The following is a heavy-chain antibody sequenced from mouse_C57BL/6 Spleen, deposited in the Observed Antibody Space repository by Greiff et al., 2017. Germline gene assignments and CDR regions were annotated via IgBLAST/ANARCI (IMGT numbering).Heavy chain of an antibody. J-gene: IGHJ2*01. CDR3: AKPPCCSNFFDY. V-gene: IGHV1-78*01. CDR1: GYTFTDHT. Sequence: VQLQESDAELVKPGASVKISCKVSGYTFTDHTIHWMQQRPEQGLEWIGYIYPRDGSTKYNETVKGQATLTADKSSSTAYMQLNSLTSEDSAVYFCAKPPCCSNFFDYWGPGTTLTVSS. D-gene: IGHD2-5*01. CDR2: IYPRDGST.